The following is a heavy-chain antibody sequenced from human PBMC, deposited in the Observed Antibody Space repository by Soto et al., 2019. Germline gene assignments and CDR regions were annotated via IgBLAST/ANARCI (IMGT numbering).Heavy chain of an antibody. CDR1: GYTFTSYD. Sequence: HLVQSGAEVKKPGASVKVSCKSSGYTFTSYDINWVRQAPGHGLEWMGLMNPNNGNSAYAQKFQGRVNMTRNTSINTAYLELTSLTSEDTALYYCARGVLAYSWGSFRYNWFDPWGQGTLVTVS. J-gene: IGHJ5*02. V-gene: IGHV1-8*01. D-gene: IGHD3-16*02. CDR3: ARGVLAYSWGSFRYNWFDP. CDR2: MNPNNGNS.